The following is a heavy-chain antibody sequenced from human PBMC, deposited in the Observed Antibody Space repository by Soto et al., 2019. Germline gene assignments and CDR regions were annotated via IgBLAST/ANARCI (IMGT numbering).Heavy chain of an antibody. D-gene: IGHD3-22*01. J-gene: IGHJ4*02. V-gene: IGHV3-33*01. CDR2: IYSDGSNK. Sequence: QVQLVESGGGVVQPGGSLGLSCAASGFILSTYGMHWVRQAPGKGLEWVAVIYSDGSNKYSTDSVKGRFTISRDLSKNTLYLQMNSLRAEDTAVYYCARDPPDNSRGYYSLDYWGQGTLVTVSS. CDR1: GFILSTYG. CDR3: ARDPPDNSRGYYSLDY.